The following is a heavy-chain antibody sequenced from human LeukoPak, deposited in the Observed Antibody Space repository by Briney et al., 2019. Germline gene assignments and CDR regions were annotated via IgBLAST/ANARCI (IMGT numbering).Heavy chain of an antibody. J-gene: IGHJ4*02. CDR3: AVPMVRGVIIKGAHFDY. V-gene: IGHV3-23*01. Sequence: PGGSLRLSCAASGFTFTSFAMSWVRQAPGKGLEWVSAISGSGGSTYYADSVKGRFTISRDNSKNTLYLQMNSLRAEDTAVYYCAVPMVRGVIIKGAHFDYWGQGTLVTVSS. D-gene: IGHD3-10*01. CDR2: ISGSGGST. CDR1: GFTFTSFA.